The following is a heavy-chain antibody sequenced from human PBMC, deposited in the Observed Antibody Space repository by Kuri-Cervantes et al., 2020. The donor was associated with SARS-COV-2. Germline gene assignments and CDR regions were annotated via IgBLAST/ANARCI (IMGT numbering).Heavy chain of an antibody. CDR2: INHSGST. D-gene: IGHD3-16*02. V-gene: IGHV4-34*01. CDR3: ARAAFGGVIDL. CDR1: GGSFSGYY. Sequence: SETLSLTCAVYGGSFSGYYWSWIRQPPGKGLEWIGEINHSGSTNYNPSLKSRVTISVDTSKNQFSLKLSSVTAADTAVCYCARAAFGGVIDLGGQGTLVTVSS. J-gene: IGHJ4*02.